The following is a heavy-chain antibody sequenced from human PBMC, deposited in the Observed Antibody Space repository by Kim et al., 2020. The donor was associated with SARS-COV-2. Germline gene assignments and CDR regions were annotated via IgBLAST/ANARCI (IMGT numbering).Heavy chain of an antibody. J-gene: IGHJ4*02. V-gene: IGHV4-61*07. D-gene: IGHD3-10*01. Sequence: RVTISVDTSKNQFSLKLSSVTAADTAVYYCARQRGGMVRGVISPGYYFDYWGQGTLVTVSS. CDR3: ARQRGGMVRGVISPGYYFDY.